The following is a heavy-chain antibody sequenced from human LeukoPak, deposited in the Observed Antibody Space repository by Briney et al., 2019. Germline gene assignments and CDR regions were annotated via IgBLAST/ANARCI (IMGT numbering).Heavy chain of an antibody. J-gene: IGHJ4*02. CDR2: IYPGDSDT. D-gene: IGHD3-10*01. Sequence: GESLKISCKGSGYSFTSYWIGWVRQMPGKGLEWMGIIYPGDSDTRYSPSFQGQVTISADKSISTAYLQWSSLEASDTAMYYCARHGGTVWFGELLFREIDYWGQGTLVTVSS. CDR1: GYSFTSYW. CDR3: ARHGGTVWFGELLFREIDY. V-gene: IGHV5-51*01.